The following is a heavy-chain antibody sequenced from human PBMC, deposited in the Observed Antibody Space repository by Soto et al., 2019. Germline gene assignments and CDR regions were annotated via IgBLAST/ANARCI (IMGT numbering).Heavy chain of an antibody. CDR3: ARDRGTLQTEYYYYGMDV. D-gene: IGHD1-1*01. CDR2: IKQAGSEK. J-gene: IGHJ6*02. Sequence: GGSVRLSCAASGFTFSSYWMSWVRQAPGKGLEWVANIKQAGSEKYYVDSVKGRFTISRDNAKNSLYLQMNSLRAEDTAVYYCARDRGTLQTEYYYYGMDVWGQGTTVTVSS. V-gene: IGHV3-7*03. CDR1: GFTFSSYW.